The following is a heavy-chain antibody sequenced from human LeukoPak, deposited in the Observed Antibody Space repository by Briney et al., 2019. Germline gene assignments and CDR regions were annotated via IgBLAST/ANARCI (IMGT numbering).Heavy chain of an antibody. V-gene: IGHV4-31*03. CDR2: IYYSGST. CDR1: GGSISSGGYY. Sequence: SETLSLTCTVSGGSISSGGYYWSWIRQHPGKGLEWIGCIYYSGSTYYNPSLKSRVTISVDTSKNQFSLKLSSVTAADTAVYYCARVGYSSSWYYFDYWGQGTLVTVSS. D-gene: IGHD6-13*01. CDR3: ARVGYSSSWYYFDY. J-gene: IGHJ4*02.